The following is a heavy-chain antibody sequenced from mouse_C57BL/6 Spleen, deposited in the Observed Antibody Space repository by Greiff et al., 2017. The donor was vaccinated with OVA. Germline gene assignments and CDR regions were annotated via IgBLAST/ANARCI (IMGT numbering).Heavy chain of an antibody. CDR1: GYSITSGYY. CDR2: ISYDGSN. V-gene: IGHV3-6*01. Sequence: EVKLVESGPGLVKPSQSLSLTCSVTGYSITSGYYWNWIRQFPGNKLEWMGYISYDGSNNYNPSLKNRISITRDTSKNQFFLKLNSVTTEDTATYYCARDDTTVVAPYYAMDYWGQGTSVTVSS. D-gene: IGHD1-1*01. CDR3: ARDDTTVVAPYYAMDY. J-gene: IGHJ4*01.